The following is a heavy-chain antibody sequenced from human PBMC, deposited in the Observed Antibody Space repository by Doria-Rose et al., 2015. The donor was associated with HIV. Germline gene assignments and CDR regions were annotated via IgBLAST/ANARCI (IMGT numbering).Heavy chain of an antibody. Sequence: SGGSISSYYWNWIRQPPGKGLEWIGYIYSSGSTHYNSSLKGRVTISIDTSKNQFSLKLSSVTAADTAVYYCARFRPSRGIYYSLDVWGKGATVTVSS. CDR2: IYSSGST. CDR1: GGSISSYY. CDR3: ARFRPSRGIYYSLDV. J-gene: IGHJ6*03. V-gene: IGHV4-4*09. D-gene: IGHD3-10*01.